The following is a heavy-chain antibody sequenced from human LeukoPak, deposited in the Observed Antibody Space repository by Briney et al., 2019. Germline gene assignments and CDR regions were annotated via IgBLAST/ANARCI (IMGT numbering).Heavy chain of an antibody. Sequence: GASVKVSCKASGYTFTGYYMHWVRQAPGQGLEWIGWVNPNSGGTNYAQKFQGRVTMARDTSISTAYMELSRLRSDDTAVYYCASLWDPLSDYDSSGYYSGNWFDPWGQGTLVTVSS. V-gene: IGHV1-2*02. J-gene: IGHJ5*02. CDR3: ASLWDPLSDYDSSGYYSGNWFDP. CDR1: GYTFTGYY. D-gene: IGHD3-22*01. CDR2: VNPNSGGT.